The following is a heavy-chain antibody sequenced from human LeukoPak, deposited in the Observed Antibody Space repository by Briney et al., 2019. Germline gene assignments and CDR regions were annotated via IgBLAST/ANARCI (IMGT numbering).Heavy chain of an antibody. CDR1: GYTFTSYY. CDR2: INPKSGNT. V-gene: IGHV1-2*06. J-gene: IGHJ5*02. CDR3: ARGTHSSDP. Sequence: ASVKVSCKASGYTFTSYYMNWVRQAPGQGLEWMGRINPKSGNTNYAQKFQGRVTMTRSTSMSTAYLEISRLRFDDTAVYYCARGTHSSDPSGEGTLMTASS.